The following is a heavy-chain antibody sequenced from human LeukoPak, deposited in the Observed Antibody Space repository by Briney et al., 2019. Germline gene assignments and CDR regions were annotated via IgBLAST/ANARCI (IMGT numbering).Heavy chain of an antibody. CDR2: MNEDGSQK. V-gene: IGHV3-7*01. J-gene: IGHJ1*01. CDR3: GDPDVH. CDR1: GFIFSNSW. Sequence: GGSLRLSCAASGFIFSNSWMTWVRQSPGKGLECVATMNEDGSQKYHVDSVKGRFTISRDNAQNSLYLQMDSLRDEDTAVYYCGDPDVHWGQGTLVTVSS. D-gene: IGHD1-14*01.